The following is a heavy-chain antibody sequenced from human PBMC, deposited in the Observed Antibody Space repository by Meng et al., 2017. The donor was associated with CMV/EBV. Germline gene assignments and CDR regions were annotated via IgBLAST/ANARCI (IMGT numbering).Heavy chain of an antibody. J-gene: IGHJ4*02. CDR2: IYSGAHT. CDR3: TKLPNRRDTGF. V-gene: IGHV4-39*02. Sequence: CSVSCHPIPSGPPCGRWLRQAPGKGLEWIGSIYSGAHTFYNPSLRSRVTLSVDTSKNHFSLKVTSVTAADTGVYFCTKLPNRRDTGFWGRGALVTVSS. CDR1: CHPIPSGPPC. D-gene: IGHD3-10*01.